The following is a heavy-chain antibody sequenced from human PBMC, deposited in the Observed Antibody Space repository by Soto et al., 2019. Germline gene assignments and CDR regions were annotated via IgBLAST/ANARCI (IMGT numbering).Heavy chain of an antibody. CDR2: IYWDDDK. Sequence: QITLKESGPTVVKPTETLTLTCTFSGFSLTTSGVGVGWVRQSPGKAPEWLALIYWDDDKRYSTSLNSRLINTKDTSKNQVVLTMANVDPADTATYYCAHRVLRTVFGLVTTTAIYFDFWGPGTPVVVSS. J-gene: IGHJ4*02. D-gene: IGHD3-3*01. V-gene: IGHV2-5*02. CDR1: GFSLTTSGVG. CDR3: AHRVLRTVFGLVTTTAIYFDF.